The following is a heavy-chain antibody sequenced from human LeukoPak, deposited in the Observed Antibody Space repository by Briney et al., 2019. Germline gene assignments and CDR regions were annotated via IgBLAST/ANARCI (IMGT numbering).Heavy chain of an antibody. CDR2: TYYTSKWNT. V-gene: IGHV6-1*01. J-gene: IGHJ3*01. D-gene: IGHD4/OR15-4a*01. Sequence: SQTLSLTCATSGDRVSTSGVACNWVRQSPSRGLEWLGRTYYTSKWNTDYAVSVKSRIVVNPDTSKNQFSLQLNSVTSEDSSFYYCGRGGASVSDYWGQGTMVTVSS. CDR3: GRGGASVSDY. CDR1: GDRVSTSGVA.